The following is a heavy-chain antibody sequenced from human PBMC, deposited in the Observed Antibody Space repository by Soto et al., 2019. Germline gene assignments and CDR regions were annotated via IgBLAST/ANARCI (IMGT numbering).Heavy chain of an antibody. CDR1: GLSLSTTGVG. Sequence: QITLKESGPTLVKPTQTLTLTCTFSGLSLSTTGVGVGWIRQPPGKALEWLALIYWDDDKRYSPSLKSRLTITKDTSKIQVVLTMTTMDPVDTPTYYCVQSRCGGDCLQSYSSHSYYGLDVW. J-gene: IGHJ6*01. CDR2: IYWDDDK. V-gene: IGHV2-5*02. D-gene: IGHD2-21*02. CDR3: VQSRCGGDCLQSYSSHSYYGLDV.